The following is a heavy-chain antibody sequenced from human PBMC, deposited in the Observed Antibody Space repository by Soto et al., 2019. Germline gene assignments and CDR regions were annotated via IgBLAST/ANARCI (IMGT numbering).Heavy chain of an antibody. D-gene: IGHD6-13*01. CDR1: GFTFSSYG. CDR3: AKDWGSSWYSPFDY. J-gene: IGHJ4*02. Sequence: PGGSLRLSCAASGFTFSSYGMHWVRQAPGKGLEWVVVISNDGSNKYYVDSVKGRFTISRDNSKNTLYLQMNSLRAEDTAVYYCAKDWGSSWYSPFDYWGQGTLVTVSS. CDR2: ISNDGSNK. V-gene: IGHV3-30*18.